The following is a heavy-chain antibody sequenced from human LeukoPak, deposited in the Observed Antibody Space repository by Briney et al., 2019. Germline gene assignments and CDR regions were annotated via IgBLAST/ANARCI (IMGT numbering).Heavy chain of an antibody. D-gene: IGHD3-3*01. CDR1: GFTFSDYY. J-gene: IGHJ3*02. V-gene: IGHV3-11*01. CDR2: IGSSGSTI. Sequence: PGGSLRLSCAASGFTFSDYYMSWIRQAPGKGLEWVSYIGSSGSTIYYADSVKGRFTISRDNAKNSLYLQMNSLRAEDTAVYYCARMHDDFWSGYPGAFDIWGQGTMVTVSS. CDR3: ARMHDDFWSGYPGAFDI.